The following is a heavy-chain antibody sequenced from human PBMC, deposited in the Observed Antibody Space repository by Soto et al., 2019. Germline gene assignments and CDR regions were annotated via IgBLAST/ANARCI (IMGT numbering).Heavy chain of an antibody. D-gene: IGHD1-26*01. Sequence: SETVSLTYNVSGGPINNTHYYWGWVRQPQGKGLEWIASISYSGTTYYSPSLKSRVTMSVDTSKNQFSLKLTSVTAVDTAVYYCARREIQGPIDYWGQG. CDR2: ISYSGTT. CDR3: ARREIQGPIDY. CDR1: GGPINNTHYY. V-gene: IGHV4-39*07. J-gene: IGHJ4*02.